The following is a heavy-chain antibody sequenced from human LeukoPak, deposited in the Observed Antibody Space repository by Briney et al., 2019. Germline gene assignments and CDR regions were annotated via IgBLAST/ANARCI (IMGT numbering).Heavy chain of an antibody. Sequence: GGSLRLSCAASGFTFSSYWMHWVRQAPGKGLVWVSRINSDGSSTSYADSVKGRFTISRDNAKNTLYLQMNSLRAEDTAVYYCARVGGGLDYGDYPSPVDYWGQGTVVTVSS. D-gene: IGHD4-17*01. V-gene: IGHV3-74*01. J-gene: IGHJ4*02. CDR2: INSDGSST. CDR3: ARVGGGLDYGDYPSPVDY. CDR1: GFTFSSYW.